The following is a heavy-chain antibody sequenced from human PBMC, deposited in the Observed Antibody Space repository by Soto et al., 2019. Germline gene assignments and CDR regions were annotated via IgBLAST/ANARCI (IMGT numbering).Heavy chain of an antibody. CDR1: GYTLTELS. J-gene: IGHJ4*02. Sequence: GSVKVSCKVSGYTLTELSMHWVRQAPGKGLEWMGGFDPEDGETIYAQKFQGRVTMTEDTSTDTAYVELSSLRSEDTAVYYCATKNQIEYYYDSSGYYYFDYWGQGTLVTVS. CDR3: ATKNQIEYYYDSSGYYYFDY. D-gene: IGHD3-22*01. CDR2: FDPEDGET. V-gene: IGHV1-24*01.